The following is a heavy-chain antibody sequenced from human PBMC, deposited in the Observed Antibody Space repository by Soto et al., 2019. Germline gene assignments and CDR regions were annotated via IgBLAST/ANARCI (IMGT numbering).Heavy chain of an antibody. CDR2: IYYSGST. J-gene: IGHJ5*02. CDR3: ARESRYYDFWSGYYWDNWFDP. V-gene: IGHV4-59*01. D-gene: IGHD3-3*01. Sequence: SETLSLTCTVSGGSISSYYWSWIRQPPGKGLEWIGYIYYSGSTNYNPSLKSRVTISVDTSKNQFSLKLSSVTAADTAVYYCARESRYYDFWSGYYWDNWFDPWGQGTLVTVS. CDR1: GGSISSYY.